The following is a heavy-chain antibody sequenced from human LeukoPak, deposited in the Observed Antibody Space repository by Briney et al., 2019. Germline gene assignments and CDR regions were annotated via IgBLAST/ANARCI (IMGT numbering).Heavy chain of an antibody. D-gene: IGHD5-18*01. Sequence: GGSLRLSCAASGFTVSSNYMSWVRQAPGKGLEWVSVIYSGGSTYYADSVKGRFTISRDNSKNTLYHQMNSLGAEDTAVYFCARGGYSYELDYWGQGTLVTVSS. J-gene: IGHJ4*02. CDR2: IYSGGST. CDR3: ARGGYSYELDY. V-gene: IGHV3-53*01. CDR1: GFTVSSNY.